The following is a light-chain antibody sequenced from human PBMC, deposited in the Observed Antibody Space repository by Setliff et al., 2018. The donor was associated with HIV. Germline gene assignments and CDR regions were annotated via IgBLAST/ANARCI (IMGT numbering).Light chain of an antibody. CDR2: DNN. CDR3: GTWDTSLSAGWV. Sequence: QSALAQPPSVSAAPGQKVTISCSGSSSNIGNNYVSWYQHLPGTAPKLPIYDNNKRPSGIPDRFSGSKSGTSATLGITGLQTGDEADYYCGTWDTSLSAGWVFGTGTKV. V-gene: IGLV1-51*01. J-gene: IGLJ1*01. CDR1: SSNIGNNY.